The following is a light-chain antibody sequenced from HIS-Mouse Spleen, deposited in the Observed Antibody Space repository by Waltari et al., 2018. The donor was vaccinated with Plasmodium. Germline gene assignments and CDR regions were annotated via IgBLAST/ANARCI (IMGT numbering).Light chain of an antibody. CDR3: QQYGSSPWT. J-gene: IGKJ1*01. V-gene: IGKV3-20*01. CDR1: QSVSSSY. CDR2: GAS. Sequence: EIVLTQSPGTLSLSPGERATLSCRASQSVSSSYLAWYQQKPGHATRLLIYGASSRATGMHDRFSGSGSGTDFTLTISRLEPEDFAVYYCQQYGSSPWTFGQGTKVEIK.